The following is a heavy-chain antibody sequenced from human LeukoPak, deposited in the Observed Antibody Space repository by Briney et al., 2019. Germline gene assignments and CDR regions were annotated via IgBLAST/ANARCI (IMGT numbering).Heavy chain of an antibody. J-gene: IGHJ6*02. Sequence: GGSLRLSCAASGFTFSSYAMSWVRQAPGNGLEWVSAISGSGGSTYYADSVKGRFTISRDNSKNTLYLQMNSLRAEDTAVYYCATAPGYYYYGMDVWGQGTTVTVSS. CDR2: ISGSGGST. CDR1: GFTFSSYA. V-gene: IGHV3-23*01. CDR3: ATAPGYYYYGMDV.